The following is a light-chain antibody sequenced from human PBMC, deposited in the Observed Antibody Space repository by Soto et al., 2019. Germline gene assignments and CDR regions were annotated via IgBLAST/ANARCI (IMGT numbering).Light chain of an antibody. J-gene: IGLJ1*01. CDR3: SSYTSSSTPHYV. CDR1: SSDVGGYNY. CDR2: EVS. V-gene: IGLV2-14*01. Sequence: QSVLTQPASVSGSPGQSITISCTGTSSDVGGYNYVSWYQHHPGKAPKLMIYEVSNRPSGVSNRFAGSKSGNTASLTISGLQAEDEADYYCSSYTSSSTPHYVFGTGTKVTVL.